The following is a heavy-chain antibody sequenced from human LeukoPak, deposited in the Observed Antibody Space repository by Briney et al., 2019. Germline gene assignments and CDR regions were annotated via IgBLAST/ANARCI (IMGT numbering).Heavy chain of an antibody. CDR3: ARLKEGYYYYGMDV. Sequence: SETLSLTCTVSGGSISNYYWSWIRQPPGKGLEWIGYIYYSGSTNYNPSLKSRVIISVDTSKNQFSLKLSSVTAADTAVYYCARLKEGYYYYGMDVWGQGTTVTVSS. V-gene: IGHV4-59*12. CDR1: GGSISNYY. J-gene: IGHJ6*02. CDR2: IYYSGST.